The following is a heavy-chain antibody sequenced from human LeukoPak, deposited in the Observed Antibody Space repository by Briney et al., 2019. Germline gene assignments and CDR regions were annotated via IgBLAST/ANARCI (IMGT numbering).Heavy chain of an antibody. CDR1: GFTFSSYG. J-gene: IGHJ4*02. V-gene: IGHV3-33*01. CDR3: ARLRRSGARDY. Sequence: PGRSLRLSCAASGFTFSSYGMHWVRQAPGKGLEWVAVIWYDGSNKYYADSVKGRFTISRHNSKNTLYLQMNSLRAEDTAVYYCARLRRSGARDYWGQGTLVTVSS. D-gene: IGHD1-26*01. CDR2: IWYDGSNK.